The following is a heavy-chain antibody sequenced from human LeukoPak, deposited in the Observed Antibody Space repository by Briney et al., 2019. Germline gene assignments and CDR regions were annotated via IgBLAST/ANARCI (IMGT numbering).Heavy chain of an antibody. CDR3: ARINPDEDAFDI. V-gene: IGHV3-21*01. Sequence: GGSLRLSCAASGFTFSSYSMNWVRQAPGKGLEWVSCMSSSRSFIFYADSVKGRFTISRDNAKNSLYLQMNSLRAEDTAVYYCARINPDEDAFDIWGQGTMVTVSS. J-gene: IGHJ3*02. D-gene: IGHD1-14*01. CDR2: MSSSRSFI. CDR1: GFTFSSYS.